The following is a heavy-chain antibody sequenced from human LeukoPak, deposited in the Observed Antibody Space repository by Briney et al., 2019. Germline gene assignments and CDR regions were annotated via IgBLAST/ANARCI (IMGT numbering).Heavy chain of an antibody. J-gene: IGHJ3*02. CDR3: AKDHKRWPSGVFDI. CDR1: GFTFSDHI. D-gene: IGHD5-24*01. CDR2: ISGSGSST. Sequence: GGSLRLSCAASGFTFSDHIMDWVRQAPGKGLEWVSDISGSGSSTHYADSVKGRFTISRENSKSTLYLQMNSLRAEDTAVYYCAKDHKRWPSGVFDIWGQGTMVTVSS. V-gene: IGHV3-23*01.